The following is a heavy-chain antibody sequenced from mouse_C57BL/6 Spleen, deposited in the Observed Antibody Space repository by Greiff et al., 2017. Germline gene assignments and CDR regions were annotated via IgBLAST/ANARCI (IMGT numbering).Heavy chain of an antibody. J-gene: IGHJ2*01. CDR1: GYAFTNYL. D-gene: IGHD2-3*01. Sequence: QVQLKQSGAELVRPGTSVKVSCKASGYAFTNYLIEWVKQRPGQGLEWIGVINPGSGGTNYNEKFKGKATLTADKSSSTAYMQLSSLTSEDSAVYSGVRGGYDGYYPLNYWGQGTTLTVSS. CDR3: VRGGYDGYYPLNY. CDR2: INPGSGGT. V-gene: IGHV1-54*01.